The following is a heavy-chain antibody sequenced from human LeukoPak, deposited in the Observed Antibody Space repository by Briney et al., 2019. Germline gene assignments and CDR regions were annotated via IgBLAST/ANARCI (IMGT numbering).Heavy chain of an antibody. CDR2: ISGSGGST. CDR3: AKVLRFLEWLPKYYYYGMDV. Sequence: GGSLRLSCAASGFTFSSYAMSWVRQAPGKGLEWVSAISGSGGSTYYADSVKGRFTISRDSSKNTLYLQMNSLRAEDTAVYYCAKVLRFLEWLPKYYYYGMDVWGQGTTVTVSS. J-gene: IGHJ6*02. V-gene: IGHV3-23*01. D-gene: IGHD3-3*01. CDR1: GFTFSSYA.